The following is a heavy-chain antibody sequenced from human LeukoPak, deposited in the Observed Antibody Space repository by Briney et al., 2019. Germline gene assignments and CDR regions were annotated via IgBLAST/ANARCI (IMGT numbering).Heavy chain of an antibody. CDR3: ARDALGSYAY. V-gene: IGHV3-11*01. Sequence: PGGPLRLSCAASGFAFSDFYMFWIRQAPGKGLEWISYISNSGSTLYYADSVKGRFTISRDNYKNLLYLQMNSLRADDTAVYYCARDALGSYAYWGQGTLVTVSS. J-gene: IGHJ4*02. CDR2: ISNSGSTL. CDR1: GFAFSDFY. D-gene: IGHD3-16*01.